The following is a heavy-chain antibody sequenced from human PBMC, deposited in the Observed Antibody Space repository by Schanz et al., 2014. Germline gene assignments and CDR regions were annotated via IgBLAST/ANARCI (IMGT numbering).Heavy chain of an antibody. J-gene: IGHJ3*02. D-gene: IGHD3-10*01. CDR1: GFTFSSYA. CDR3: AKGRFGELSAFDT. V-gene: IGHV3-23*01. Sequence: EVQLLESGGGLVQPGGSLRLSCAASGFTFSSYAMSWVRQAPGKGLEWVSAISASGGTTYYADSVTGRFTISRDNAKNTLYLQMNSLRAEDTAVYYCAKGRFGELSAFDTWGQGTMVTVSS. CDR2: ISASGGTT.